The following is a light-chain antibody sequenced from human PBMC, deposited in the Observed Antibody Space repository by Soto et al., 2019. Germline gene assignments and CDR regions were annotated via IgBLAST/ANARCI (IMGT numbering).Light chain of an antibody. CDR1: SRDVGGYSY. V-gene: IGLV2-14*03. CDR3: SSYTSTTTLV. CDR2: DVS. Sequence: QSALTQSASVSGSPGQSITISCTGTSRDVGGYSYVSWYQLHPGKVPKLMIYDVSNRPSGVSNRFSGSKSGNTASLTISGLQAEDEADYYCSSYTSTTTLVFGGGTKLTVL. J-gene: IGLJ3*02.